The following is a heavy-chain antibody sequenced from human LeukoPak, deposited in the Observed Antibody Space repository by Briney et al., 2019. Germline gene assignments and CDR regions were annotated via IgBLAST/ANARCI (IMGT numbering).Heavy chain of an antibody. CDR1: GGSFSGYY. J-gene: IGHJ5*02. CDR2: INHSGST. CDR3: ARGRALRYFDWLSSRNWFDP. V-gene: IGHV4-34*01. D-gene: IGHD3-9*01. Sequence: SETLSLTCAAYGGSFSGYYWSWIRQPPGKGLEWIGEINHSGSTNYNPSLKSRVTISVDTSKNQFSLKLSSVTAADTAVYYCARGRALRYFDWLSSRNWFDPWGQGTLVTVSS.